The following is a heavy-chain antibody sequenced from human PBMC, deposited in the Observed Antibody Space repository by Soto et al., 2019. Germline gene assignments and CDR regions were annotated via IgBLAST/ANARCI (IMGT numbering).Heavy chain of an antibody. CDR3: AGRCDSTTCLGHFDY. D-gene: IGHD2-2*01. J-gene: IGHJ4*02. CDR2: ILPIFATA. V-gene: IGHV1-69*06. Sequence: QVQLVQSGGEVKKPGSSVKVSCKASGGTFNNYVVNWVRQAPGQGLEWMGGILPIFATANYAQKFQGRVTITAEKSTSKGYIELTSLRSEDTAVYYCAGRCDSTTCLGHFDYWGQGTLVTVAS. CDR1: GGTFNNYV.